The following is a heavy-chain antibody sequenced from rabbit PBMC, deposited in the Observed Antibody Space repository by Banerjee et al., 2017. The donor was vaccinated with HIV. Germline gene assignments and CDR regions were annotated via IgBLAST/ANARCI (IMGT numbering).Heavy chain of an antibody. V-gene: IGHV1S45*01. D-gene: IGHD6-1*01. CDR1: GFTLSSYW. J-gene: IGHJ4*01. Sequence: QEQLEESGGDLVKPEGSLTLTCTASGFTLSSYWMCWVRQAPGKGLELVACIYAGSSSSTWYASWVNDRFTISKTSSTTLTLQMTSLIAADTATYFCARSANSDYATGFKLWGPGTLVTVS. CDR2: IYAGSSSST. CDR3: ARSANSDYATGFKL.